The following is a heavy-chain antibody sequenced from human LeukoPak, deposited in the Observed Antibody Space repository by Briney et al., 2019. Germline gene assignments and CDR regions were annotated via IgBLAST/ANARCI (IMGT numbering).Heavy chain of an antibody. V-gene: IGHV3-7*01. Sequence: GGSLRLSCAASGFTVSSNYMSWVRQAPGKGLEWVANIKQDGSEKYYVDSVKGRFTISRDNAKNSLYLQMNSLRAEDTAVYYCARDGQAFDIWGQGTMVTVSS. J-gene: IGHJ3*02. CDR1: GFTVSSNY. CDR2: IKQDGSEK. CDR3: ARDGQAFDI.